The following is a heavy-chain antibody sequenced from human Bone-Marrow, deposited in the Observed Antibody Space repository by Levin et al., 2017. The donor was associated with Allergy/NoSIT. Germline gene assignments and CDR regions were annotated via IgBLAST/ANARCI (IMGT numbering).Heavy chain of an antibody. J-gene: IGHJ5*02. CDR3: ARGGTGTLWNGRYRGWFDL. CDR2: ISYSGTT. V-gene: IGHV4-31*11. Sequence: KPSETLSLTCDVSGGSVSRAGFYWSWIRQHPGKGLEWVGYISYSGTTSYIPSLRSRVTISVDTSKNEFSLSLTSVTAADSAVYYCARGGTGTLWNGRYRGWFDLWGPGILVTVSS. D-gene: IGHD1/OR15-1a*01. CDR1: GGSVSRAGFY.